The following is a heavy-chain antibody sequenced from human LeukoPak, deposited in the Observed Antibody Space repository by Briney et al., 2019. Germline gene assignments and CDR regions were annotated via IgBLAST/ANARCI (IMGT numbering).Heavy chain of an antibody. CDR1: GYSFTSYW. CDR3: ARKYSSGRGSAFDI. D-gene: IGHD6-19*01. V-gene: IGHV5-51*01. Sequence: GESLQISGKGSGYSFTSYWIGWVRQMPGKGLEWMWIIYPGDSDTRYSPSFQGQVTISADQSISTAYLQWSSLKASDTAMYYCARKYSSGRGSAFDIWGQGTMVTVSS. CDR2: IYPGDSDT. J-gene: IGHJ3*02.